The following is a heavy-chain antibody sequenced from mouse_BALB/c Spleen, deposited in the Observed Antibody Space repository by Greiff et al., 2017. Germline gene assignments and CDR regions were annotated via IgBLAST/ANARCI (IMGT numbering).Heavy chain of an antibody. V-gene: IGHV1S81*02. J-gene: IGHJ2*01. CDR1: GYTFTSYW. Sequence: QVQLQQPGAELVKPGASVKLSCKASGYTFTSYWMHWVKQRPGQGLEWIGEINPSNGRTNYNEKFKSKATLTVDKSSSTAYMQLSSLTSEDSAVYYCARKYDDSPYNFDYWGQGTTLTVSS. CDR2: INPSNGRT. D-gene: IGHD2-3*01. CDR3: ARKYDDSPYNFDY.